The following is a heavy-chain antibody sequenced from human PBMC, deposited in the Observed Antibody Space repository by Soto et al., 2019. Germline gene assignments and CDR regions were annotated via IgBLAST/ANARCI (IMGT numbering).Heavy chain of an antibody. CDR2: IWYDGSNK. D-gene: IGHD1-26*01. CDR1: GFTFSSYG. J-gene: IGHJ4*02. V-gene: IGHV3-33*01. CDR3: ARDPGALGALDY. Sequence: QVQLVESGGGVVQPGRSLRLSCAASGFTFSSYGMHWVRQAPGKGLEWVAVIWYDGSNKYYADSVKGRFTISRDNSKNTLYLQMNSLRAEDTAVYYCARDPGALGALDYWGQGTLVTVSS.